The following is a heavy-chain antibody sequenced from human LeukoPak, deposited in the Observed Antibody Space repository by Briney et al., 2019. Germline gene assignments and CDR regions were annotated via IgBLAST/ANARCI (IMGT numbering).Heavy chain of an antibody. V-gene: IGHV4-59*12. CDR3: ARGVKMYSGYDYFDY. CDR1: GGSISSYY. D-gene: IGHD5-12*01. CDR2: IYYSGST. J-gene: IGHJ4*02. Sequence: SETLSLTCTVSGGSISSYYWSWIRQPPGKGLEWIGYIYYSGSTNYSPSLKSRVTISVDTSKNQFSLKLSSVTAADTAVYYCARGVKMYSGYDYFDYWGQGTLVTVSS.